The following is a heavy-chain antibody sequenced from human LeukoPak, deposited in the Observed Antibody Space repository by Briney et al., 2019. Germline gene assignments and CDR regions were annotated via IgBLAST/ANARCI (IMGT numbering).Heavy chain of an antibody. CDR1: GDSISNYY. D-gene: IGHD3-3*01. V-gene: IGHV4-4*07. Sequence: PSETLSLTCTVSGDSISNYYWSWIRQPAGKGLEWIGRIYTSGSTNYNPSLKSRVTMSVDTSKNQFSLKLSSVTAADTAVYYCARLSYDFWSGRSSYYFDYWGQGTLVTVSS. CDR3: ARLSYDFWSGRSSYYFDY. CDR2: IYTSGST. J-gene: IGHJ4*02.